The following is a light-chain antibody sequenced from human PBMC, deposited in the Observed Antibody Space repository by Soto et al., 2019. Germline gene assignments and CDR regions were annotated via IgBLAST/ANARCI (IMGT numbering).Light chain of an antibody. J-gene: IGKJ5*01. CDR2: DAS. CDR1: QSISRY. CDR3: QQRSNGPPIT. V-gene: IGKV3-11*01. Sequence: ENVMRQCTYALCVFRGGITTLSYRVSQSISRYLAWYQQKPGQAPRLLIYDASNRATGIPARFSGSGSGTDFTLTISSLEPEDFAVYYCQQRSNGPPITFGQGTRLEIK.